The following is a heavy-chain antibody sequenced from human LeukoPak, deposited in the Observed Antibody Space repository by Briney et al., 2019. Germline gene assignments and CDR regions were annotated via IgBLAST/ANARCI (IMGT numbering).Heavy chain of an antibody. V-gene: IGHV3-48*01. CDR2: ISSSSSTI. CDR3: ARGNGERYYGSESYYSPFDY. D-gene: IGHD3-10*01. J-gene: IGHJ4*02. CDR1: GFTFSSYS. Sequence: PGGSLRLSCAASGFTFSSYSMNWVRQAPGKGLEWVSYISSSSSTIYYADSVKGRFTISRDNAKNSLYLQMNSLRAEDTAVYYCARGNGERYYGSESYYSPFDYWGQGTLVTVSS.